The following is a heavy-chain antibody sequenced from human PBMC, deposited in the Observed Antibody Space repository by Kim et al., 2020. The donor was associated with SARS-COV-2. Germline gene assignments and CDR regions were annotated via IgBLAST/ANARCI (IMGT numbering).Heavy chain of an antibody. J-gene: IGHJ3*02. CDR1: GFTFSSYG. D-gene: IGHD2-8*01. CDR3: AKDEMVYAKGVNAFDI. Sequence: GGSLRLSCAASGFTFSSYGMHWVRQAPDKGLEWVAVISYDGSNKYYADSVKGRFTISRDNSKNTLYLQMNSLRAEDTAVYYCAKDEMVYAKGVNAFDIWGQGTMVTVSS. V-gene: IGHV3-30*18. CDR2: ISYDGSNK.